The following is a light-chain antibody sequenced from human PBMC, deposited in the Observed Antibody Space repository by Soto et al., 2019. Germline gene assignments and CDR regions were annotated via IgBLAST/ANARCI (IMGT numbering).Light chain of an antibody. V-gene: IGKV1-33*01. Sequence: DIQMTQSPSSLSASVGNRVTITCQASQDIATYLNWYQQKPGKAPNLLIYDASNLETGVPSRFSGGGSGTHFTFTINNLRPEDFAVYYCQQYRGWPRTFGQGTKVEIK. CDR1: QDIATY. J-gene: IGKJ1*01. CDR2: DAS. CDR3: QQYRGWPRT.